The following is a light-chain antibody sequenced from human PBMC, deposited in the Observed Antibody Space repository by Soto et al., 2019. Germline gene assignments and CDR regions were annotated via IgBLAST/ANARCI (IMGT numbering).Light chain of an antibody. V-gene: IGKV3-20*01. J-gene: IGKJ3*01. CDR2: GAS. CDR1: QSVNSNY. Sequence: EIVLTQSPGTLSVSPGERVTLSCRASQSVNSNYLAWYQQRPGQAPRLLIFGASYRDTGIPDRFSGSGSAADFSLTISRLEPDNSAVYYWQLYRSSTPDFTFEPGTNVD. CDR3: QLYRSSTPDFT.